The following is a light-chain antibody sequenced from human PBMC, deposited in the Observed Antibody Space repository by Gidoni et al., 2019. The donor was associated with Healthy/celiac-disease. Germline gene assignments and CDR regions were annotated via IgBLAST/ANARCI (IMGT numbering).Light chain of an antibody. Sequence: EIVLTQSPATLSLSPGERATLSCRASQSVSSYLDWYQQKHGQAPRLLIYDASSRATGIPAMFSVSGSGTVFTLTISRLEPEAFAVYYCQQRSNWPLTFGGXTKVEIK. CDR2: DAS. CDR1: QSVSSY. CDR3: QQRSNWPLT. V-gene: IGKV3-11*01. J-gene: IGKJ4*01.